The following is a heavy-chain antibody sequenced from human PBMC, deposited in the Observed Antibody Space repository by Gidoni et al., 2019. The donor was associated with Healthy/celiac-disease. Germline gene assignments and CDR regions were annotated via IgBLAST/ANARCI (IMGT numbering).Heavy chain of an antibody. CDR1: GGSISSGSYY. Sequence: QVQLQESGPGLVKPSQTLSLTCTVSGGSISSGSYYWSWIRQPAGKGLEWIGRIYTSGSTNYNPSLKSRVTISVDTSKNQFSLKLSSVTAADTAVYYCAGDTYYDFWSGYPPTAYYYGMDVWGQGTTVTVSS. J-gene: IGHJ6*02. CDR2: IYTSGST. CDR3: AGDTYYDFWSGYPPTAYYYGMDV. V-gene: IGHV4-61*02. D-gene: IGHD3-3*01.